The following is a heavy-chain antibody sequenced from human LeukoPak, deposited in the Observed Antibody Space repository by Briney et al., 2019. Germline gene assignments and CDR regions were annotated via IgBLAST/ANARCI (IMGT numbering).Heavy chain of an antibody. CDR3: AREGFASSWLYYYYYMDV. V-gene: IGHV3-7*01. CDR2: IKPDGSEK. Sequence: GGSLRHSCAASGFTFSGRWMSWVRQAPGKGLEWVANIKPDGSEKNYVDSVKGRFTISRDNAKSSLYLQMNSLRPDDTAIYYCAREGFASSWLYYYYYMDVWGKGTTVTVSS. CDR1: GFTFSGRW. D-gene: IGHD6-13*01. J-gene: IGHJ6*03.